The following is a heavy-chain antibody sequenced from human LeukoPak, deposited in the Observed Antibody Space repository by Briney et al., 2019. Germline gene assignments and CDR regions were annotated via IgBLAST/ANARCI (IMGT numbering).Heavy chain of an antibody. CDR1: GYTFTSYG. Sequence: ASVKLSCKASGYTFTSYGISWVRQAPGQGLEWMGWIGAYNGNTNYAQKLHGRVTMTTDTSTSTAYMELRSLRSDDTAVYYCAGIYCGGDCQGGAFDIWGQGTMVTVSS. CDR2: IGAYNGNT. J-gene: IGHJ3*02. V-gene: IGHV1-18*01. CDR3: AGIYCGGDCQGGAFDI. D-gene: IGHD2-21*02.